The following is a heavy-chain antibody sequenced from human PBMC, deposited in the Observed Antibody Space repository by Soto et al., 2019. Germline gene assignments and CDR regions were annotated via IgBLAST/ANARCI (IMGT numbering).Heavy chain of an antibody. V-gene: IGHV4-59*08. Sequence: SETLSLTCTFSGGSISSYYWSWIRQPPGKGLEWIGYIYYSGSTNYNPSLKSRVTISVDTSKNQFSLKLSSVTAADTAVYYCARRLAVADWFDPWGQGTLVTVSS. CDR2: IYYSGST. CDR1: GGSISSYY. CDR3: ARRLAVADWFDP. J-gene: IGHJ5*02. D-gene: IGHD6-19*01.